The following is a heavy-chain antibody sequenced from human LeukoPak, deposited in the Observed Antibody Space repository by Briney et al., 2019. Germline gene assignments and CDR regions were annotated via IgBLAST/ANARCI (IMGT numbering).Heavy chain of an antibody. CDR1: GFTFSSYS. J-gene: IGHJ4*02. D-gene: IGHD4-17*01. Sequence: GGSLRLSCAASGFTFSSYSMNWVRQAPGKGLEWVSSISSSSSYIYYADSVKGRFAISRDNAKNSLYLQMNSLRAEDTAVYYCASEPLYGDFGWGQGTLVTVSS. V-gene: IGHV3-21*01. CDR2: ISSSSSYI. CDR3: ASEPLYGDFG.